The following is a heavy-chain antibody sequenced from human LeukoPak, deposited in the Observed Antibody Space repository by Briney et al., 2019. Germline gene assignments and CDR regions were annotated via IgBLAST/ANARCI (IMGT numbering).Heavy chain of an antibody. CDR2: VNPKSGAT. J-gene: IGHJ4*02. CDR3: ARMDGGVVTYFDS. CDR1: GYTFTGHY. D-gene: IGHD3-16*01. V-gene: IGHV1-2*02. Sequence: GASVTVSFKASGYTFTGHYIHWVRQAPGQGLEWVGWVNPKSGATKYAQQFQGRLTMTRDTSITTAHMVLSGLTFDDTAMYYCARMDGGVVTYFDSWGQGTLVTVSS.